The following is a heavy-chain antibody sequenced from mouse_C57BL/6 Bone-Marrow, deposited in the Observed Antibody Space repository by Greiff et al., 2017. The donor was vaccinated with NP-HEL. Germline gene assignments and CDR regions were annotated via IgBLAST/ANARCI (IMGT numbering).Heavy chain of an antibody. CDR3: ARGGGYTGVYFDY. CDR2: IYPSDSET. D-gene: IGHD2-2*01. V-gene: IGHV1-61*01. CDR1: GYTFTSYW. J-gene: IGHJ2*01. Sequence: VKLKQPGAELVRPGSSVKLSCKASGYTFTSYWMDWVKQRPGQGLEWIGNIYPSDSETHYNQKFKDKATLTVDKSSSTAYMQLSSLTSEASAVDYCARGGGYTGVYFDYWGQGTPLTVSA.